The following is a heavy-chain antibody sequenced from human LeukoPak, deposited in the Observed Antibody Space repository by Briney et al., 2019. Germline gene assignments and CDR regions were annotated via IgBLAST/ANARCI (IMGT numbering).Heavy chain of an antibody. Sequence: SETLSLTCTVSGGSISTYYWSWIRQLPGKGLEWIGYIYYSGSTSYNPSLKSRVTISVDTSKSQFSLKLSSVTAADTAVYYCASGSGSRNWYFDLWGRGTLVTVSS. CDR2: IYYSGST. J-gene: IGHJ2*01. V-gene: IGHV4-59*08. D-gene: IGHD3-22*01. CDR1: GGSISTYY. CDR3: ASGSGSRNWYFDL.